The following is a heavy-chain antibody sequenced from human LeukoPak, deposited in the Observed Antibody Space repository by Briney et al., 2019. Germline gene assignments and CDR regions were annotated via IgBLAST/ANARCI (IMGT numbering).Heavy chain of an antibody. D-gene: IGHD3-22*01. J-gene: IGHJ4*01. V-gene: IGHV4-59*08. CDR2: IYSSGSA. CDR3: ARHRDYYDT. CDR1: GAXINNSF. Sequence: SETLSLTCTVSGAXINNSFCTWIRQPPGKGLEWIGYIYSSGSAKYNPSLKSRVIISGDTSKNQISLNLTSVTAADTAVYFCARHRDYYDTWGHGTLVTVSS.